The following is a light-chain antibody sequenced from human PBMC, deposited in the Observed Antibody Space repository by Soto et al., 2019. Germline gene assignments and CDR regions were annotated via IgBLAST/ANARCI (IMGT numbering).Light chain of an antibody. J-gene: IGKJ2*01. CDR1: QTILYSPNNKNY. CDR2: WAS. Sequence: DIVMNQSPDSLAVSLGERATINCKSSQTILYSPNNKNYLAWYQQKPGQPPKLLLYWASTRESGVPDRFSGSGSGTHFTLTIDSLQAEDVAVYYCQQYYLTPYTFGQGTKLDI. V-gene: IGKV4-1*01. CDR3: QQYYLTPYT.